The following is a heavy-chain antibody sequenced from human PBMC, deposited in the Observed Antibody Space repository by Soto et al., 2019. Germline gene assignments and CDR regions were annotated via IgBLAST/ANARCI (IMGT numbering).Heavy chain of an antibody. Sequence: EVQLVESGGGLVQPGGSLRLSCAASGFTLSDNYMDWVRQAPGEGLEWVGRSRNKANSYTTEYAASVKGRFTISRDDSKNLLYLQMNSLKTEDTAVYYCTRGFPITVAGAGDYWGQGTLVNVSS. V-gene: IGHV3-72*01. J-gene: IGHJ4*02. CDR2: SRNKANSYTT. D-gene: IGHD6-19*01. CDR3: TRGFPITVAGAGDY. CDR1: GFTLSDNY.